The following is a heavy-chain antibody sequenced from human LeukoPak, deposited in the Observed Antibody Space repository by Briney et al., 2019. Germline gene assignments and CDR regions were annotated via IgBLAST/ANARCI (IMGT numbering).Heavy chain of an antibody. V-gene: IGHV1-18*01. Sequence: ASVKVSCKASGYTFTSYGISWVRQAPGQGLEWMGWISAYNGNTNYAQKLQGRVTMTTDTSTSTAYMELRSLRSDDTAVYYCARDNWYSGSYYVDYFDYWGQGTLVIVSS. D-gene: IGHD1-26*01. J-gene: IGHJ4*02. CDR1: GYTFTSYG. CDR3: ARDNWYSGSYYVDYFDY. CDR2: ISAYNGNT.